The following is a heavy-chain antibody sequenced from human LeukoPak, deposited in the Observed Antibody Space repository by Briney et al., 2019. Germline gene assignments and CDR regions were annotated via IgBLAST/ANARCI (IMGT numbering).Heavy chain of an antibody. Sequence: PGRSLRLSCAASGFTFSNYGMHWVRQAPGKGLEWVAVIWYDGSTEYYADSVQGRFTISRDNSKNTLYLQMNSLRAEDTAVYYCAKVGSSDDHDFWGQGTLVTVSS. D-gene: IGHD1-26*01. CDR1: GFTFSNYG. J-gene: IGHJ4*02. V-gene: IGHV3-33*06. CDR3: AKVGSSDDHDF. CDR2: IWYDGSTE.